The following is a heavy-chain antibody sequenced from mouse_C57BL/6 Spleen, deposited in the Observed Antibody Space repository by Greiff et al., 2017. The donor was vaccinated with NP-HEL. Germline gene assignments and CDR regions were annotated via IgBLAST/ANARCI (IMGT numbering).Heavy chain of an antibody. J-gene: IGHJ2*01. CDR2: INPSSGYT. Sequence: QVQLKESGAELAKPGASVKLSCKASGYTFTSYWMHWVKQRPGQGLEWIGYINPSSGYTKYNQKFKVKATLTADKSSSTAYMQLSSLTYEDSAVYYCARSGGDGNYVDFDYWGQGTTLTVSS. CDR1: GYTFTSYW. D-gene: IGHD2-1*01. V-gene: IGHV1-7*01. CDR3: ARSGGDGNYVDFDY.